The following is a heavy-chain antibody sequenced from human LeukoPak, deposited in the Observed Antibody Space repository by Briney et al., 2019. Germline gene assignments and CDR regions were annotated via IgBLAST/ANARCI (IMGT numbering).Heavy chain of an antibody. CDR1: GFTFSNYR. V-gene: IGHV3-21*01. D-gene: IGHD3-22*01. Sequence: GGSLRLSCAASGFTFSNYRMNWVRQAPGRGLEWVSSITSSGSYIYYADSVKGRFTISRDNAKNSLYLQMNSLRAEDTAVYYCASDTDYYDSSGYYYYFDYWGQGTLVTVSS. CDR3: ASDTDYYDSSGYYYYFDY. CDR2: ITSSGSYI. J-gene: IGHJ4*02.